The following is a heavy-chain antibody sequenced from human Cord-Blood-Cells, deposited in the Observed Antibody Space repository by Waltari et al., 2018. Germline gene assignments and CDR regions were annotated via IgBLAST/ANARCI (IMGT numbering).Heavy chain of an antibody. V-gene: IGHV1-69*01. J-gene: IGHJ4*02. D-gene: IGHD7-27*01. Sequence: QVQRVQAGAEVKKPGSSVKVSCKASGGTLCSYAISWVRQASGRGFEWMGGIIPIFGTANYAQKFQGRVTITADESTSTAYMELSSLRSEDTAVYYCARGQTGDFDWGQGTLVTVSS. CDR1: GGTLCSYA. CDR2: IIPIFGTA. CDR3: ARGQTGDFD.